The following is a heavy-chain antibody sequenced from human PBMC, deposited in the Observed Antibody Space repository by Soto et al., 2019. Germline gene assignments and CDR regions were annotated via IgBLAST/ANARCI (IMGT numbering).Heavy chain of an antibody. V-gene: IGHV3-11*05. Sequence: QVQLVESGGGLVKPGGSLRLSCAASGFTFQDFYMNRIRLAPGRGLEWLSDISNSGTYTNYAESVKGRFTISRDNAKNSLYLQMNSLRVDDTAIYYCARDHYVIDSWGQGTLVTVS. J-gene: IGHJ4*02. CDR3: ARDHYVIDS. CDR1: GFTFQDFY. CDR2: ISNSGTYT. D-gene: IGHD4-17*01.